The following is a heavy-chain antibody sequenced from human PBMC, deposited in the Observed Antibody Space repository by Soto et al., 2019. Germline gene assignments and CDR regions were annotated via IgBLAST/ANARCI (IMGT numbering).Heavy chain of an antibody. CDR2: INAGNGNT. CDR3: ARVKAAAAGY. D-gene: IGHD6-13*01. Sequence: GSVNFYCKASGYGFTSYAMNWVRQAPGQRLEWMGWINAGNGNTKYSQKFQGRVTITRDTSASTAYMELSSLRSEDTAVYYCARVKAAAAGYWGQGTLVTVSS. V-gene: IGHV1-3*01. CDR1: GYGFTSYA. J-gene: IGHJ4*02.